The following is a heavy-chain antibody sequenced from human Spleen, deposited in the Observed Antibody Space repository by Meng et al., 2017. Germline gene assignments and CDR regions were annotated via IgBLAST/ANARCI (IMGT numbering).Heavy chain of an antibody. CDR2: IWYDGSNK. CDR3: AKSDSGSGSYYISVY. Sequence: GESLKISCAASGFTFSSYGMHWVRQAPGKGLEWVAVIWYDGSNKYYADSVKGRFTISRDNSKNTLYLQMNSLRAEDTAVYYCAKSDSGSGSYYISVYWGQGTLVTVSS. V-gene: IGHV3-33*06. D-gene: IGHD3-10*01. J-gene: IGHJ4*02. CDR1: GFTFSSYG.